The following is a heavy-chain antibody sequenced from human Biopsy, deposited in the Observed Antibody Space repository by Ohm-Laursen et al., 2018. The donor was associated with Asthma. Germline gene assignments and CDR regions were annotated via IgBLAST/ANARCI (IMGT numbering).Heavy chain of an antibody. CDR3: ARSYCGGDCFSPFDY. CDR1: GGTFGRYA. CDR2: IIPIFGTP. J-gene: IGHJ4*02. Sequence: SSVKVSCKASGGTFGRYAISWVRQAPGQGLEWMGGIIPIFGTPSYAQNFQSRLTITADDSTSTVYMELSSLRSEDTAMYYCARSYCGGDCFSPFDYWGQRTLVTVSS. V-gene: IGHV1-69*01. D-gene: IGHD2-21*01.